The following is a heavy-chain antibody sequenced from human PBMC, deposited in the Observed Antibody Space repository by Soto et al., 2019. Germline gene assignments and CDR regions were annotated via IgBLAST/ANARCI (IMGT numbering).Heavy chain of an antibody. Sequence: PGGSLRLSCAASGFTFSSYSMNWVRQAPGKGLEWVSSISSSSSYIYYADSVKGRFTISRDNAKNSLYLQMNSLRAEDTAVYYCARAQQLVRDYYYYGMDVWGQGTTVTVSS. CDR1: GFTFSSYS. CDR3: ARAQQLVRDYYYYGMDV. V-gene: IGHV3-21*01. D-gene: IGHD6-13*01. J-gene: IGHJ6*02. CDR2: ISSSSSYI.